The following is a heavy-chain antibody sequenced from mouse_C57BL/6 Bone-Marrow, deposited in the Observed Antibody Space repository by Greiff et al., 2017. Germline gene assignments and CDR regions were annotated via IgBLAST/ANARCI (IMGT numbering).Heavy chain of an antibody. CDR1: GYSFTNGNHW. J-gene: IGHJ2*01. CDR3: ARGYGSSYYLDY. CDR2: ISSSGST. Sequence: EVKLQESGPALVKPSQTVSLTCTVTGYSFTNGNHWWNWLRPGAGRKLEWIGYISSSGSTDSNPSLKSRISITRDTSKNQLVLQLNSVTTENIATYYCARGYGSSYYLDYWGQGTTLTVYS. D-gene: IGHD1-1*01. V-gene: IGHV3-4*01.